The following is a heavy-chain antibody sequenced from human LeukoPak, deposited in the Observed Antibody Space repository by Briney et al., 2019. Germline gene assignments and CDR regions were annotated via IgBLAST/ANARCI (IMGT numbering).Heavy chain of an antibody. CDR1: GYTFTSYD. Sequence: ASVNVSCKASGYTFTSYDINWVRQATGQGLEWMGWMNPNSGNTGYAQKFQGRVTMTRNTSISTAYMELSSLRSEDTAVYYCATRSITMVRGVSYYYYGMDVWGQGTTVTVSS. CDR3: ATRSITMVRGVSYYYYGMDV. CDR2: MNPNSGNT. D-gene: IGHD3-10*01. J-gene: IGHJ6*02. V-gene: IGHV1-8*01.